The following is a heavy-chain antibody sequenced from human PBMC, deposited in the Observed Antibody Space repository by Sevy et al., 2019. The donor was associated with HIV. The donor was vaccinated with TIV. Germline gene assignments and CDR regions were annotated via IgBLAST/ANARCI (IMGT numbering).Heavy chain of an antibody. D-gene: IGHD3-10*02. CDR1: GFTFSSYA. V-gene: IGHV3-23*01. CDR3: VREGCSKPHDY. CDR2: FSFGCGKI. J-gene: IGHJ4*02. Sequence: GSLRLSCAASGFTFSSYAMSWVRQAPGKGLEWVSTFSFGCGKINYADSVKGRFTISRDNSKNTLYLQMHSLRAEDTAVYYCVREGCSKPHDYWGQGTLVTVSS.